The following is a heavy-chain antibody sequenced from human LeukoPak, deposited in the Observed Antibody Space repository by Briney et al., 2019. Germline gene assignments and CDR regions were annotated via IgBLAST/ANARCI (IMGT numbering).Heavy chain of an antibody. CDR3: AKGQITRSDRFDF. D-gene: IGHD3-16*01. Sequence: PGGSLRLSCAASGFTFSSSWMSWLRQAPGKGLEWVSIISGGGDNRYYADSVKGRFTISRDNSKNTLYLQMNSLRAEDTAVYYCAKGQITRSDRFDFWGQGTLVTVSS. CDR1: GFTFSSSW. V-gene: IGHV3-23*01. CDR2: ISGGGDNR. J-gene: IGHJ4*02.